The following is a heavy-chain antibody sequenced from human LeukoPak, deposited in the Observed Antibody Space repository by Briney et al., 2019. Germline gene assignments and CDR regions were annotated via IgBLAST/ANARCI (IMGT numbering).Heavy chain of an antibody. CDR2: IRSKTYAGTA. CDR3: ARAGITIFGVVSDFDY. CDR1: GFNFNDYA. D-gene: IGHD3-3*01. V-gene: IGHV3-49*05. J-gene: IGHJ4*02. Sequence: NPGGSLRLSCSASGFNFNDYAMSWFRQAPGKGLEWVGFIRSKTYAGTAEYAASVKGRFTISRDDSKNIAYVHMNRLKTEDTAVYYCARAGITIFGVVSDFDYWGQGTLVTVSS.